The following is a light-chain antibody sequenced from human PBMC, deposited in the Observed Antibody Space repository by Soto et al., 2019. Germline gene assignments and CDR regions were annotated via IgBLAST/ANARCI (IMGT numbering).Light chain of an antibody. J-gene: IGLJ1*01. Sequence: QAVRTRPRSVSGFARELVAISCNRTSSDVANYKYVSWYQQHPGKAPKLMIYDVNKRPSGVPYRFSGSKSGNTASLTISGLQAEDEADYYCCSYAGTYTRVFGTGTKVTVL. CDR1: SSDVANYKY. V-gene: IGLV2-11*01. CDR3: CSYAGTYTRV. CDR2: DVN.